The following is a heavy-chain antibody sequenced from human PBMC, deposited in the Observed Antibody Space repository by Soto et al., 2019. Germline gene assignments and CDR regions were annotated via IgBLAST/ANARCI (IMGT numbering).Heavy chain of an antibody. J-gene: IGHJ4*02. CDR2: IFTGGTST. V-gene: IGHV3-23*01. CDR3: AKDRHPDGIWTFDY. D-gene: IGHD3-9*01. Sequence: GGSLRLSCAASGFTLSSYTMSWVRLTPGKGLQWVSTIFTGGTSTVYADPVRGRFSISRDDSKNTLYLQMDNLRVDDTALYFCAKDRHPDGIWTFDYWGRGTLVTVSS. CDR1: GFTLSSYT.